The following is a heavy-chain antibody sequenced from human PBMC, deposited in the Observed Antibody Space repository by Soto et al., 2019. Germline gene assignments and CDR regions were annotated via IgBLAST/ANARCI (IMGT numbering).Heavy chain of an antibody. CDR2: TYYRSKWYH. CDR1: GESVSTNSAT. D-gene: IGHD2-21*01. J-gene: IGHJ6*02. CDR3: ARFYRGGNYYYGMDV. Sequence: SQTLSLTCAISGESVSTNSATWDWIRQSPSRGLEWLGRTYYRSKWYHDYAVSVKSRITINPDTSKNQFSLQLNSVTPEDTAVYYYARFYRGGNYYYGMDVWGQGTTVTVSS. V-gene: IGHV6-1*01.